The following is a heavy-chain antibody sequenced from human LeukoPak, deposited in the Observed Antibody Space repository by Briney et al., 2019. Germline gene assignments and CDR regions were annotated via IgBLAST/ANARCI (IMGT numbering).Heavy chain of an antibody. Sequence: PGGSLRLSCAASGFTFSSYWMSWVRQAPGKGLEWVANIKQDGSEKYYVDSVKGRFTISRDNAKNSLYPQMNSLRAEDTAVYYCARELEPDSNGYYYMDVWGKGTTVTVSS. CDR3: ARELEPDSNGYYYMDV. CDR1: GFTFSSYW. J-gene: IGHJ6*03. V-gene: IGHV3-7*01. D-gene: IGHD1-1*01. CDR2: IKQDGSEK.